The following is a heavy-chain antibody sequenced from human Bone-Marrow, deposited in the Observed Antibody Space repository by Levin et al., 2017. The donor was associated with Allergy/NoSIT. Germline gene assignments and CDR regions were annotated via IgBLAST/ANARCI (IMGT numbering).Heavy chain of an antibody. J-gene: IGHJ4*02. CDR3: ASENLGHCSGDSCFFH. CDR1: GFTFSSYW. V-gene: IGHV3-7*03. Sequence: GGSLRLSCAVSGFTFSSYWMSWVRQAPGKGLECVANINQDGSVKYYVDSVKGRFTISRDNAKSSLYLQMNSLRAEDTAVYYCASENLGHCSGDSCFFHWGQGALVTVSS. CDR2: INQDGSVK. D-gene: IGHD2-15*01.